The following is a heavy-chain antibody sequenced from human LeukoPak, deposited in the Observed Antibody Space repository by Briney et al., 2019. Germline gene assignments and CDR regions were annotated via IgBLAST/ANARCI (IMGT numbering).Heavy chain of an antibody. D-gene: IGHD3-10*01. CDR3: ARAGFGEPFDGMDV. V-gene: IGHV1-46*01. CDR2: INPSGGST. CDR1: GYTFTSYY. J-gene: IGHJ6*02. Sequence: ASVKVSCKASGYTFTSYYMHWVRQAPGQGLEWMGIINPSGGSTSYAQKFQGRGTMTRATSTSTVYMELSSLRSEDTAVYYCARAGFGEPFDGMDVRGQGTTVTVSS.